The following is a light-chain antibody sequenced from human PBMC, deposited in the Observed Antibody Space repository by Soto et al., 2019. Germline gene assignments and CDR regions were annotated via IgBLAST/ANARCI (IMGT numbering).Light chain of an antibody. CDR1: SSDVGSYNL. CDR2: EVS. CDR3: ASYTTSTTRYL. V-gene: IGLV2-14*02. J-gene: IGLJ1*01. Sequence: QSVLTQPASVSGSPGQSITISCTGTSSDVGSYNLVSWYQQHPGKAPKLMIYEVSKRPSGVSNRFSGSKSGNTASLTISGLQAEDEADYYCASYTTSTTRYLFGTGPKVTVL.